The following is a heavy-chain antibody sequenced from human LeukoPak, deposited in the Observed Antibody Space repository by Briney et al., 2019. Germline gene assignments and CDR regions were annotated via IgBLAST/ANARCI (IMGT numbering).Heavy chain of an antibody. D-gene: IGHD2-8*01. J-gene: IGHJ5*02. CDR2: INPNSGGT. CDR3: ARDGDRGYCTNGVCYTAWFDP. Sequence: ASVKVSCKASGYTFTGYYMHWVRQAPGQGLEWMGWINPNSGGTNYAQKLQGRVTMTRDTSISTAYMELSRLRSDDTAVYYCARDGDRGYCTNGVCYTAWFDPWGQGTLVTVSS. V-gene: IGHV1-2*02. CDR1: GYTFTGYY.